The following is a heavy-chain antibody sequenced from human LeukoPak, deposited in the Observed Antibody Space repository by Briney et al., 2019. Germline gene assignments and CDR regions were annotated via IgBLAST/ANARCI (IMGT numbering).Heavy chain of an antibody. CDR3: ASKSSSLDY. CDR1: GGSFSSYY. V-gene: IGHV4-39*07. Sequence: SETLSLTCAVYGGSFSSYYWGWIRQPPGKGLEWIGSIYYSGSTYYNPSLKSRVTMSVDTSKNQFSLKLSSVTAADTAVYYCASKSSSLDYWGQGTLVTVSS. J-gene: IGHJ4*02. D-gene: IGHD6-13*01. CDR2: IYYSGST.